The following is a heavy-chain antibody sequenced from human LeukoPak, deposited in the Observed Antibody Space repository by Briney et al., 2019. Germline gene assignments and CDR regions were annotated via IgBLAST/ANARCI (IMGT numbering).Heavy chain of an antibody. Sequence: GGSLRLSCAASGFTFSNYAMSWVRQAPGKGLEWVSAISASGGSTYYADSVKGRFTISRDNSKNTLYLQMNSLRAEDTAVYYCAKRLATTGNTDFDYWGQGTLVTVSS. J-gene: IGHJ4*02. CDR2: ISASGGST. CDR1: GFTFSNYA. V-gene: IGHV3-23*01. D-gene: IGHD1-1*01. CDR3: AKRLATTGNTDFDY.